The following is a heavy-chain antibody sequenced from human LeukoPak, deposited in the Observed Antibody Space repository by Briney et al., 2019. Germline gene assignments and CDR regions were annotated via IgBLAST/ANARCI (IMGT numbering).Heavy chain of an antibody. J-gene: IGHJ3*02. CDR2: INPSGGST. CDR3: ARGGGIAVAGSPDAFDI. V-gene: IGHV1-46*01. CDR1: GYTFTSYY. Sequence: ASVKVSCKASGYTFTSYYMHWVRQAPGQGLEWKGIINPSGGSTSYAQKFQGRVTMTRDTSTSTVYMELSSLRSEDTAVYYCARGGGIAVAGSPDAFDIWGQGTMVTVSS. D-gene: IGHD6-19*01.